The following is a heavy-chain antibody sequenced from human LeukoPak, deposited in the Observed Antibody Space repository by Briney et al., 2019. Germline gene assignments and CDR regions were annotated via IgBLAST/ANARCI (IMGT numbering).Heavy chain of an antibody. J-gene: IGHJ4*02. V-gene: IGHV1-69*01. Sequence: SVKVSCKASGGTLSSYAISWVRQAPGQGLEWMGGIIPIFGAANYAQKFQGRVTITADESTSTAYMELSSLRSEDTAVYYCARSIVSGYYSYYFDYWGQGTLVTVSS. D-gene: IGHD3-22*01. CDR2: IIPIFGAA. CDR3: ARSIVSGYYSYYFDY. CDR1: GGTLSSYA.